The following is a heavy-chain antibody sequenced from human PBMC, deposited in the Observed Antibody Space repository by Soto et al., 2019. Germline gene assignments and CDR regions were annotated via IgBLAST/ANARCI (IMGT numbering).Heavy chain of an antibody. J-gene: IGHJ6*02. CDR1: DNTFTYYG. V-gene: IGHV1-18*01. Sequence: QAQLVQSGSEVKRPGASVKVSCRCSDNTFTYYGITWVRQAPGQGLEWLGWISGYNANTKDAQKFQYRVTTTADTSTRTDYLEVRSLTYDDSGIYFCAATGGHYFGLDVWGQGTTVTVSS. CDR2: ISGYNANT. D-gene: IGHD2-8*02. CDR3: AATGGHYFGLDV.